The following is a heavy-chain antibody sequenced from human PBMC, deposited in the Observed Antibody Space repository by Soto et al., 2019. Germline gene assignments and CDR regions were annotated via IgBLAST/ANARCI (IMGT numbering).Heavy chain of an antibody. D-gene: IGHD5-18*01. CDR1: GYSFTSYW. CDR2: IYPGDSDT. V-gene: IGHV5-51*01. CDR3: AKETGYSYGFQPNALDV. Sequence: GESLKISCKGSGYSFTSYWIGWVRQMPGKGLEWMGIIYPGDSDTRYSPSFQGQVTISADDSKNALFLHMNSLGAEDTAVYYCAKETGYSYGFQPNALDVWGQGTTVTVSS. J-gene: IGHJ6*02.